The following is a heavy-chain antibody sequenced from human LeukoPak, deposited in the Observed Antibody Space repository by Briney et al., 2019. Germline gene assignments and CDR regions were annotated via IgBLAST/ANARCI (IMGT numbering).Heavy chain of an antibody. CDR2: IKQDGSEK. Sequence: GGSLRLSCAASGFTFSTSWMSWVRQAPGKGLEWVANIKQDGSEKYYVDSVRGRFTISRDNAKNSLYLQMNSLRAEDTAVYYCAREQQLAPISPDYWGQGTLVTASS. J-gene: IGHJ4*02. D-gene: IGHD6-13*01. CDR3: AREQQLAPISPDY. CDR1: GFTFSTSW. V-gene: IGHV3-7*01.